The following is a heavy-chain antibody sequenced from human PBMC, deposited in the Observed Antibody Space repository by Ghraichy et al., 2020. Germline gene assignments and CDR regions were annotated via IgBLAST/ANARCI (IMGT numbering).Heavy chain of an antibody. D-gene: IGHD3-3*01. V-gene: IGHV5-51*01. CDR2: IYPGDSDT. CDR3: ARRGTIDYFDY. CDR1: GYSFTNYW. Sequence: GESLNISCKGSGYSFTNYWIAWVRQMPGKGLEWMGIIYPGDSDTRYSPSFQGQVSISADKSISTAYLQWSSLKASDTAMYYCARRGTIDYFDYWGQGTLVTVSS. J-gene: IGHJ4*02.